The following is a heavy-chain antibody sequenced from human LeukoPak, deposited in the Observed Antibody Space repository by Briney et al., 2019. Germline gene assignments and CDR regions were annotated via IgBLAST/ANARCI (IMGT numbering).Heavy chain of an antibody. D-gene: IGHD3-22*01. V-gene: IGHV3-23*01. Sequence: PGGSLRLSCAASGFTFSSSAMSWVRQAPGKGLEWVSLISGGGGNTYYADSVKGRFTISRDNSKNTLYLQMNSLRAEDTAVYYCAKGYYYESDGYYSIDYWGQGTLVTVSS. CDR2: ISGGGGNT. CDR1: GFTFSSSA. CDR3: AKGYYYESDGYYSIDY. J-gene: IGHJ4*02.